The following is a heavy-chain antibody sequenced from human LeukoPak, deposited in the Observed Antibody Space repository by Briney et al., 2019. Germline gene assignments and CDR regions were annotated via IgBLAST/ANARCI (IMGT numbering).Heavy chain of an antibody. J-gene: IGHJ4*02. CDR2: IYSGGTT. Sequence: GGSLRLSCAASGFTVSSSYISWVRQAPGKGLEWVSAIYSGGTTYYADSVRGRFTISRDNSENTLYLLMNSLRAEDTAMYHCARQTGESTNFDNWGQGTLVTVSS. D-gene: IGHD2-2*01. CDR1: GFTVSSSY. CDR3: ARQTGESTNFDN. V-gene: IGHV3-53*01.